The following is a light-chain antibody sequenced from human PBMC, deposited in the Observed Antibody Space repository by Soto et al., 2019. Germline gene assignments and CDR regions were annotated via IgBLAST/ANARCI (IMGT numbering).Light chain of an antibody. CDR3: QHYGSSSWP. CDR2: GAS. CDR1: QSISSPY. V-gene: IGKV3-20*01. J-gene: IGKJ1*01. Sequence: EIVFTQSPGTLSLSPGERATLSCRASQSISSPYLAWYQQKPGQAPRLLIDGASSRATGVPDRFSGSGSGTDFTLTISGLEPEDFTVYYCQHYGSSSWPFGQGTKVDIK.